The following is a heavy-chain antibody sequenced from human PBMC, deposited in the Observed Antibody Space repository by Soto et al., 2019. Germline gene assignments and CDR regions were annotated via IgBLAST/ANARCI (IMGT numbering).Heavy chain of an antibody. V-gene: IGHV1-24*01. CDR1: GYTLTDLS. CDR2: FDPEDGET. CDR3: ASQRSRRFLEWLPEGSLGY. D-gene: IGHD3-3*01. J-gene: IGHJ4*02. Sequence: ASVKVSCKVSGYTLTDLSMQWVRQALGKGLEWMGGFDPEDGETIYAQKFQGRVTMTEDTATDTAYMELSSLRSEDTAVYYCASQRSRRFLEWLPEGSLGYWGKGTLVTVSS.